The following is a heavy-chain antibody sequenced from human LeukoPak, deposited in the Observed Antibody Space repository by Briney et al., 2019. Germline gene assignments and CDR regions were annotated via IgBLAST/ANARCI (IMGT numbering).Heavy chain of an antibody. Sequence: GGSLRLSCAVSGFTFSSYGMHWVRQAPGKGLEWVAVISYDGSNKYYADSVKGRFTISRDNSKNTLYLQMNSLRAEDTAVYYCAKDSHFHSSSWYEGHFDYWGQGTLVTVSS. D-gene: IGHD6-13*01. CDR3: AKDSHFHSSSWYEGHFDY. CDR1: GFTFSSYG. V-gene: IGHV3-30*18. CDR2: ISYDGSNK. J-gene: IGHJ4*02.